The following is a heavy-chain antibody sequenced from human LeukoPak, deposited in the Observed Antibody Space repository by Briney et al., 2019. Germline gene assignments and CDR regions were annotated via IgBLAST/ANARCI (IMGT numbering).Heavy chain of an antibody. D-gene: IGHD3-22*01. Sequence: PSETLSLTCTVSGGSISSYYWSWIRQPPGKGREWGGYIYYSGSTNYNPSLNSRVTIPVDTSKTQFSLKLSSVTAADTAVYYCASPDLYSYDSSGYSGFGYWGQGTLVTVSS. CDR1: GGSISSYY. J-gene: IGHJ4*02. CDR2: IYYSGST. CDR3: ASPDLYSYDSSGYSGFGY. V-gene: IGHV4-59*01.